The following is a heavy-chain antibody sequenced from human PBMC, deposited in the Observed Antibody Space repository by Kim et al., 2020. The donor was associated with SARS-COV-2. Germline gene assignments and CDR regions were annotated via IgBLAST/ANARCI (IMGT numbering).Heavy chain of an antibody. CDR3: AREERITGTRDFDY. D-gene: IGHD1-20*01. Sequence: AQKFQGRVTMTRETSTSTVYMELSSLRSEDTAVYYCAREERITGTRDFDYWGQGTLVTVSS. V-gene: IGHV1-46*01. J-gene: IGHJ4*02.